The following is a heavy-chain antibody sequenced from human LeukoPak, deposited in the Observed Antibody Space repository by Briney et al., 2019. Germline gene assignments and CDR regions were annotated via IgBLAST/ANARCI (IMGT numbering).Heavy chain of an antibody. J-gene: IGHJ5*02. CDR1: GYTFTSYG. CDR2: ISAYNGNT. Sequence: GESLKISCKASGYTFTSYGISWVRQAPGQGLEWMGWISAYNGNTNYAQKLQGRVTMTTDTPTSTAYMELRSLRSDDTAVYYCARGSSVGVNNWFDPWGQGTLVTVSS. D-gene: IGHD3-3*01. V-gene: IGHV1-18*01. CDR3: ARGSSVGVNNWFDP.